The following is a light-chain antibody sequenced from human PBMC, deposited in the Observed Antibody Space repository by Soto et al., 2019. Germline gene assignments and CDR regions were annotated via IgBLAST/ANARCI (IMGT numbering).Light chain of an antibody. CDR2: KAS. Sequence: DVQMTQSPSTLSASVGDRVTIACRASQSISSWLAWYQQKPGKAPKLLIYKASTLESGVPSNFSGSGSGTEFTLTISSLQPDDFATYYCQQYKSYWTFGQGTKVDIK. CDR1: QSISSW. V-gene: IGKV1-5*03. J-gene: IGKJ1*01. CDR3: QQYKSYWT.